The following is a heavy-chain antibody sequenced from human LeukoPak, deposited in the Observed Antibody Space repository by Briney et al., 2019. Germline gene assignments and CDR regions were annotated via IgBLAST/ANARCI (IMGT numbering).Heavy chain of an antibody. Sequence: ASVKVSCKASGYTFTSYDINWVRQATGQGLEWMGWMNPNSGNTGYAQKFQGRVTITRNTSISTAYMGLSSLRSEDTAVYYCARGARWYDAFDIWGQGTMVTVSS. CDR1: GYTFTSYD. D-gene: IGHD4-23*01. CDR3: ARGARWYDAFDI. V-gene: IGHV1-8*03. J-gene: IGHJ3*02. CDR2: MNPNSGNT.